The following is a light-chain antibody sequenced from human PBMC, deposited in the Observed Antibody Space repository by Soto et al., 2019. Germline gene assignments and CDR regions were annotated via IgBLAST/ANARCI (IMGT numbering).Light chain of an antibody. V-gene: IGKV1-12*01. Sequence: DIQMTQSPSSVSASVGYRVTIPCRASQDIRGWLAWYQQRPGTAPRLLIYAASSLQSGVPSRFSGSGSGTDFTLTISSLQPEDSATYFCQQANTFPITFGQGTRLEI. CDR3: QQANTFPIT. CDR2: AAS. J-gene: IGKJ5*01. CDR1: QDIRGW.